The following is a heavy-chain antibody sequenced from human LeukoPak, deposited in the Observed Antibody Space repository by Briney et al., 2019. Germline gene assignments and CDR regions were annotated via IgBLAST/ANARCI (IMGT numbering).Heavy chain of an antibody. CDR2: ISGSGGST. Sequence: PGGSLRLSCAASGFTFSSYAMSWVRQAPGKGLEWVSAISGSGGSTYYADSVKGRFTISRDNSKNTLYLQMNSLRAEDTAVYYCAKASDDSSGYYYGNHAFDIWGQGTMVTVSS. V-gene: IGHV3-23*01. D-gene: IGHD3-22*01. CDR3: AKASDDSSGYYYGNHAFDI. J-gene: IGHJ3*02. CDR1: GFTFSSYA.